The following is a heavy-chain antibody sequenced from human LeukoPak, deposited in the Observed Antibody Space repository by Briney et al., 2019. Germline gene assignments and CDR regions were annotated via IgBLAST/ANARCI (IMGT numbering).Heavy chain of an antibody. J-gene: IGHJ4*02. V-gene: IGHV3-7*01. CDR3: ARAEFGELYRFDY. CDR1: GFTFSSYW. Sequence: GGSLRLSCAASGFTFSSYWMSWVRQAPGKGLEWVANIKQGGSEKYYVDSVKGRFTISRDNAKNSLYLQMNSLRAEDTAVYYCARAEFGELYRFDYWGQGTLVTVSS. D-gene: IGHD3-10*01. CDR2: IKQGGSEK.